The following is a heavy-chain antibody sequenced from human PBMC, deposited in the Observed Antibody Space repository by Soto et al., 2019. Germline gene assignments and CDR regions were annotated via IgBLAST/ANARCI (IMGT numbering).Heavy chain of an antibody. V-gene: IGHV3-30*18. D-gene: IGHD1-20*01. J-gene: IGHJ4*02. Sequence: QSGGSLRLSSAASGFTFSNYAMHWVRQAPGKGLEWVALTSYDGNNEYYTDSVKGRFTISRDNSKNTLFLQMNSPRPEDTAVYYCAKSLTGTTVYYFDYWGQGTLVTVSS. CDR3: AKSLTGTTVYYFDY. CDR2: TSYDGNNE. CDR1: GFTFSNYA.